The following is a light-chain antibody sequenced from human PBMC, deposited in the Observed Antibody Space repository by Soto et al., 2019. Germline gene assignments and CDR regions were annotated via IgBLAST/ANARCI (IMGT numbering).Light chain of an antibody. J-gene: IGKJ3*01. Sequence: DIQLTQSPSFLSASVGDRVTITCRASQGIISYLAWYQQKPGKAPKLLIYAASTLQSGVPSRFSGSGSGTEFTLSISSLQPEDFATYYCQQLNSYLTAFGPGTKVDIK. CDR2: AAS. V-gene: IGKV1-9*01. CDR3: QQLNSYLTA. CDR1: QGIISY.